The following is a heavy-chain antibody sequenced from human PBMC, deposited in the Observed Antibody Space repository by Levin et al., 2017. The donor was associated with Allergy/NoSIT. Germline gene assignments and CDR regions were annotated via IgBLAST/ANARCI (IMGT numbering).Heavy chain of an antibody. V-gene: IGHV4-39*01. CDR2: ISYSGST. Sequence: SETLSLTCTVSGGSISSSNYYWGWIRQPPGKGLEWIGSISYSGSTYYNPSLKSRVTISVDTSKNQFSLKLSSVTAADTAVYYCARHSSGWHYYYMDVWGKGTTVTVSS. CDR1: GGSISSSNYY. J-gene: IGHJ6*03. CDR3: ARHSSGWHYYYMDV. D-gene: IGHD6-19*01.